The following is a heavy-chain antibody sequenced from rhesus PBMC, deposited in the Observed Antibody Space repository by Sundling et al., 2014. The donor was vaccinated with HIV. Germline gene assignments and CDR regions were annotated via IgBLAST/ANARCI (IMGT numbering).Heavy chain of an antibody. J-gene: IGHJ4*01. CDR2: ISESGGTT. D-gene: IGHD3-3*01. CDR3: TVNIWTGYYLGYFDY. CDR1: GFTFSSYV. Sequence: EVQLVESGGGLVKPGGSLRLSCVASGFTFSSYVIHWVRQAPGKGLEWVSVISESGGTTYYADSVKGRFSISRDNAKNSLFLQMNSLRAEDTAVYYCTVNIWTGYYLGYFDYWGQGVLVTVSS. V-gene: IGHV3-100*01.